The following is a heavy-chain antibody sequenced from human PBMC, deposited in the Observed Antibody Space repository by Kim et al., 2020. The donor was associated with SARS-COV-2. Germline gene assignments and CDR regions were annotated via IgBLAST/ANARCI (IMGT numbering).Heavy chain of an antibody. J-gene: IGHJ5*02. CDR1: GGSFSGYY. Sequence: SETLSLTCAVYGGSFSGYYWSWIRQPPGKGLEWIGEINHSGSTNYNPSLKSRVTISVDTSKNQFSLKLSSVTAADTAVYYCARGRRYDILTGYYGGFDPWGQGTLVTVSS. CDR3: ARGRRYDILTGYYGGFDP. CDR2: INHSGST. V-gene: IGHV4-34*01. D-gene: IGHD3-9*01.